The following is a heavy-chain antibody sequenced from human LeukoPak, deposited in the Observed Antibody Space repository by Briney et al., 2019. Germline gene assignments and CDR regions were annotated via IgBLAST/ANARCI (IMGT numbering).Heavy chain of an antibody. CDR3: AKDSWEVGVTSETDY. CDR1: GFTFSSYG. J-gene: IGHJ4*02. CDR2: IRYDGSNK. Sequence: GGSLRLSCAASGFTFSSYGMHWVRQAPGKGLEWLAFIRYDGSNKYYGDSVKGRFTISRDNSKNTLYLQMNSLRTEDTAVYYCAKDSWEVGVTSETDYWGQGTLVTVSS. D-gene: IGHD1-26*01. V-gene: IGHV3-30*02.